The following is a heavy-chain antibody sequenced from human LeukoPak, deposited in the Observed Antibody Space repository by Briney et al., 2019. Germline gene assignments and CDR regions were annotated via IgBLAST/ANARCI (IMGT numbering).Heavy chain of an antibody. CDR1: GFTFSSYS. Sequence: GGSLRLSCAASGFTFSSYSMNWVRQAPGKGLEWVSSISSSSYIYYADSVKGRFTISRDNAKNSLYLQMNSLRAEDTAVYYCASSDILTGYYPDDAFDIWGQGTMVTVSS. D-gene: IGHD3-9*01. V-gene: IGHV3-21*01. CDR2: ISSSSYI. CDR3: ASSDILTGYYPDDAFDI. J-gene: IGHJ3*02.